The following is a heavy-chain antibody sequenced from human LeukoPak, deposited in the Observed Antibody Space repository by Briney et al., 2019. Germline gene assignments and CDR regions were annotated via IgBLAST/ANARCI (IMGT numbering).Heavy chain of an antibody. CDR1: GGSISSGGYY. CDR2: IYYSGST. J-gene: IGHJ5*02. Sequence: SETLSLTCTVSGGSISSGGYYWSWIRQHPGKGLEWIGYIYYSGSTYYNPSLKSRVIISVDTSKNQFSLKLSSVTAADTAVYYCARDGYDSSGYYPNWFDPWGQGTLVTVSS. CDR3: ARDGYDSSGYYPNWFDP. V-gene: IGHV4-31*03. D-gene: IGHD3-22*01.